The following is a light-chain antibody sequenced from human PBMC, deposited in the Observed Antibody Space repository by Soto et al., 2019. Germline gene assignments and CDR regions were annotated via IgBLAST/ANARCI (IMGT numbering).Light chain of an antibody. CDR1: QSVSSNH. CDR3: PLYGGSPPQT. CDR2: GSS. V-gene: IGKV3-20*01. Sequence: EIVLTQSPGTLSLSPGERATLSCRASQSVSSNHLAWYQQKPGQAPRLLIYGSSSRATGIPDRFSGSGSGTDFTLPISKREPEDFAVYFCPLYGGSPPQTFARGTKVDIK. J-gene: IGKJ2*01.